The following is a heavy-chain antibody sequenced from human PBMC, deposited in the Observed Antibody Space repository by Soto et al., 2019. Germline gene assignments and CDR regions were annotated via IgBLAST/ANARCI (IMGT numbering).Heavy chain of an antibody. V-gene: IGHV3-21*01. D-gene: IGHD3-16*01. Sequence: GGSLRLSCIGSGFSFSAYNMNWVRQAPGKGLEWVSSIKVGSSRTYQPDSMKGRFTISRDDARNSVYLQINSLRAEDTALYFCVRSPKIGVRGAFWGRGTQVTVSS. CDR3: VRSPKIGVRGAF. CDR1: GFSFSAYN. CDR2: IKVGSSRT. J-gene: IGHJ1*01.